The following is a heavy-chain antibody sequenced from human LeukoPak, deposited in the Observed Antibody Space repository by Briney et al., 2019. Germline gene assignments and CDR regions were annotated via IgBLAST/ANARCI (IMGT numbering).Heavy chain of an antibody. CDR1: GGSISSGSYY. V-gene: IGHV4-61*01. D-gene: IGHD6-13*01. J-gene: IGHJ4*02. Sequence: SETLSLTCTVSGGSISSGSYYWSWIRQPPGKGLEWIGYIYYTGSTNYNPSLKSRVTMSVDTSKNQFSLNLRSVTPEDTAVYYCARNLIPEQLVLNFWGQGTLVTVSS. CDR3: ARNLIPEQLVLNF. CDR2: IYYTGST.